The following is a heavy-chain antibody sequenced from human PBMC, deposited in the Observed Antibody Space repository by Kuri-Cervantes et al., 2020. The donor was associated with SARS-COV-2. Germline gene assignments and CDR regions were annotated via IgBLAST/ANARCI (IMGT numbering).Heavy chain of an antibody. CDR1: GFTFSSYW. V-gene: IGHV3-74*01. CDR3: ARWAEIVPADDTVGEGYYYYYMDV. J-gene: IGHJ6*03. Sequence: GESLKISCAASGFTFSSYWMHWVRQAPGKGLVWVSRINSDGSSTSYADSVEGRFTISRDNAKNTLYLQMNSLRAEDTAVYYCARWAEIVPADDTVGEGYYYYYMDVWGKGTTVTVSS. CDR2: INSDGSST. D-gene: IGHD2-2*01.